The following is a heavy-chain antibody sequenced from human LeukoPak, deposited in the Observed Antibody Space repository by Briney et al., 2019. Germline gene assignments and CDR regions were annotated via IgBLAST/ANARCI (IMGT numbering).Heavy chain of an antibody. CDR3: ARGRNRRLDI. CDR1: GGSFSGYY. J-gene: IGHJ3*02. V-gene: IGHV4-34*01. CDR2: INHSGST. Sequence: SETLSLTCAVYGGSFSGYYWSWTRQPPGKGLEWIGEINHSGSTNYNPSLKSRVTISVDTSKNQFSLKLSSVTAADTAVYYCARGRNRRLDIWGQGTMVTVSS. D-gene: IGHD2/OR15-2a*01.